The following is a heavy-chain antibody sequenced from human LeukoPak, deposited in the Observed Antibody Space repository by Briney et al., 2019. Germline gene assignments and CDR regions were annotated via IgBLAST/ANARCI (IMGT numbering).Heavy chain of an antibody. V-gene: IGHV3-23*01. CDR2: VSGSGTTT. D-gene: IGHD6-19*01. J-gene: IGHJ4*02. CDR3: AKKRVAVAGTHYFDY. Sequence: PGGSLRLSCAASGFTFGNYAMSWVRQAPGKGLEWVSGVSGSGTTTYYADSVKGRFTISRDNSKNTLYLQMNSLRAEDTAVYYCAKKRVAVAGTHYFDYWGQGTLVTVSS. CDR1: GFTFGNYA.